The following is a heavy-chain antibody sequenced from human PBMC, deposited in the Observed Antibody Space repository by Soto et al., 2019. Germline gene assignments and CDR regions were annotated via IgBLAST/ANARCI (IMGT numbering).Heavy chain of an antibody. Sequence: SETLSLTCTVSGDSISSRSHYWGWLRQPPRKGLEWFGNIFYSGTTYYNPSLKNRITISVDTSKSQFSLRLSSVTAAATAVYYCARGLRAAPFDDWGQGTLVTVSS. J-gene: IGHJ4*02. CDR2: IFYSGTT. D-gene: IGHD6-13*01. V-gene: IGHV4-39*01. CDR1: GDSISSRSHY. CDR3: ARGLRAAPFDD.